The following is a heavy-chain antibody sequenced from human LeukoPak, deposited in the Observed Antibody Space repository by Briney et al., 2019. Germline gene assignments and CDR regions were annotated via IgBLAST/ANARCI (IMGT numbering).Heavy chain of an antibody. CDR1: GFIVSSTY. CDR2: INAVGST. V-gene: IGHV3-66*01. D-gene: IGHD2-2*01. Sequence: PGGSLRLSCAASGFIVSSTYLNWVRQAPGKGREWGSFINAVGSTYYADSVKGRLTISRDNSKNTVDLRMNSLRADDTAVYYCARGEGASISRRYFDYWGQGALVTVSS. CDR3: ARGEGASISRRYFDY. J-gene: IGHJ4*02.